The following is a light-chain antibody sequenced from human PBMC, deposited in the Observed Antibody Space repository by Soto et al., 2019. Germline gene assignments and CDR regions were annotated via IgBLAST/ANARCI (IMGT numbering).Light chain of an antibody. V-gene: IGLV2-14*01. CDR3: SSYTTSAPYV. J-gene: IGLJ1*01. CDR2: EVT. Sequence: QSVLTQPASVSGSPGQSITISCTGTSSDVGAYNFVSWYQHHPGRAPKLIIYEVTIRPSGVSNRFSGSKSGNTASLTISGXQAEDEADYYCSSYTTSAPYVFGSGTKVTVL. CDR1: SSDVGAYNF.